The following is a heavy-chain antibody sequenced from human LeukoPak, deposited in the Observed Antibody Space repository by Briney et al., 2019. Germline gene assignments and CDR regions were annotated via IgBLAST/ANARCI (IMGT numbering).Heavy chain of an antibody. CDR2: ISSSSSYI. CDR1: GFTFSSYS. J-gene: IGHJ5*02. CDR3: ARTIAAAGPNWFDP. V-gene: IGHV3-21*01. D-gene: IGHD6-13*01. Sequence: TGGSLRLSCAASGFTFSSYSMNWVRQAPGKGLEWVSSISSSSSYIYYADSVKGRFTISRDNAKNSLYLQMNSLRAEDTAVYYCARTIAAAGPNWFDPWGQGTLVTVSS.